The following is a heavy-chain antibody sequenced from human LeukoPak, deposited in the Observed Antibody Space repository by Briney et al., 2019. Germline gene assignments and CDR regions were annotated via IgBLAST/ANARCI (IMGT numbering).Heavy chain of an antibody. CDR1: GFTFSSYS. Sequence: PGGSLRLSCAASGFTFSSYSMNWVRQAPGKGLEWVSSISSSSSYIYYADSVKGRFTISRDNAKNSLYLQMNSLRAEDTAVYYCAKGRYYDTSAYKNYYFDFWGQGTLVTVSS. D-gene: IGHD3-22*01. V-gene: IGHV3-21*04. CDR3: AKGRYYDTSAYKNYYFDF. J-gene: IGHJ4*02. CDR2: ISSSSSYI.